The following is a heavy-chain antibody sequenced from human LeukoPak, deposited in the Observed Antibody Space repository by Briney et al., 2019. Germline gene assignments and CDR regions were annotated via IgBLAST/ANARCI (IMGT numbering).Heavy chain of an antibody. CDR1: GFTFSSYA. D-gene: IGHD6-13*01. CDR3: ARGNLAAAGWLDP. J-gene: IGHJ5*02. Sequence: PGGSLRLSCAASGFTFSSYAMHWVRQAPGQGLECMGWINPNSGGTNYAQKFQGRVTMTRDTSISTAYMELSRLRSDDTAVYYCARGNLAAAGWLDPWGQGTLVTVSS. CDR2: INPNSGGT. V-gene: IGHV1-2*02.